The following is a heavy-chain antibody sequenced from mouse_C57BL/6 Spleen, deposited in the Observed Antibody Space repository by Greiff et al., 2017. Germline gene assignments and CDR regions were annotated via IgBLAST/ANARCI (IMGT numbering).Heavy chain of an antibody. D-gene: IGHD1-1*01. J-gene: IGHJ3*01. CDR2: IDPNSGGT. Sequence: QVQLQQPGAELVKPGASVKLSCKASGYTFTSYWMHWVKQRPGRGLEWIGRIDPNSGGTKYNEKFKSKATLTVDKPSSTAYMPLSSLTSEDSAVNEYSRSTARVLGFAYWGQGTILTVSA. CDR1: GYTFTSYW. CDR3: SRSTARVLGFAY. V-gene: IGHV1-72*01.